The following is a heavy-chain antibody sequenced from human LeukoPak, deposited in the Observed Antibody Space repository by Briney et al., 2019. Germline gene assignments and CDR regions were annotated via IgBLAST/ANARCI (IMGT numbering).Heavy chain of an antibody. CDR1: GFTFTNYW. Sequence: SGGSLRLSCAASGFTFTNYWMSWVRQAPGKGLVWVSRINSDGSSTSYADSVKGRFTISRDNAENTLYLQMNSLRAEDTAVYYCARSPSYMDVWGKGTTVTVSS. CDR2: INSDGSST. V-gene: IGHV3-74*01. CDR3: ARSPSYMDV. J-gene: IGHJ6*03.